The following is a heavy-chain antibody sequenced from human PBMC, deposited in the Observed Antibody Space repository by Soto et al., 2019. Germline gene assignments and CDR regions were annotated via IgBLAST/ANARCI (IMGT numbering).Heavy chain of an antibody. V-gene: IGHV3-21*01. Sequence: PGGSLRLSCAASGFTFSSYSMNWVRQAPGKGLEWVSSISSSSSYIYYADSVKGRFTISRDNAKNSLYLQMNSLRAEDTAVYYCARMGSRVPPNCFAPWGQEPLVTVP. CDR1: GFTFSSYS. J-gene: IGHJ5*02. CDR3: ARMGSRVPPNCFAP. D-gene: IGHD3-16*01. CDR2: ISSSSSYI.